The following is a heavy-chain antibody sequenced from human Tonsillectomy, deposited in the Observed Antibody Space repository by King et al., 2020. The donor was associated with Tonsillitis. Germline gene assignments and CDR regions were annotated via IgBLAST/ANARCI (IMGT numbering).Heavy chain of an antibody. CDR3: ARVAGDIVVVPDSYYYYMDV. D-gene: IGHD2-15*01. V-gene: IGHV3-21*01. CDR2: ISSSTSYI. Sequence: VQLVESGGGLAKPGGSLRLSCAASGFTFSSYSMNWVRQAPGKGLEWVSSISSSTSYIYYADSVKGRFTISRDNSKNSLYLQMNSLRAEDPAVYYCARVAGDIVVVPDSYYYYMDVWGKGTTVTVSS. J-gene: IGHJ6*03. CDR1: GFTFSSYS.